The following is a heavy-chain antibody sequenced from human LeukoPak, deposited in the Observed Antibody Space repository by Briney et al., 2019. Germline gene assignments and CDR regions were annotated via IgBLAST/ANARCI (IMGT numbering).Heavy chain of an antibody. CDR3: ARGRADYDFWSGYSLYYYYYMDV. CDR2: INHSGST. D-gene: IGHD3-3*01. J-gene: IGHJ6*03. CDR1: GGSFSGYY. V-gene: IGHV4-34*01. Sequence: SETLSLTCAVYGGSFSGYYWSWIRQPPGKGLEWIGEINHSGSTNYNPSLKSRVTISVDTSKNQFSLKLSSVTAADTAVYYCARGRADYDFWSGYSLYYYYYMDVWGKGTTVTVSS.